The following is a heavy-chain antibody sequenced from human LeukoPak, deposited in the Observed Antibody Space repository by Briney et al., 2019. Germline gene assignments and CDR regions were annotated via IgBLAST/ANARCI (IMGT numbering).Heavy chain of an antibody. D-gene: IGHD6-13*01. V-gene: IGHV3-33*06. Sequence: GRSLRLSCAASGFTFSSYGMHWVRQAPGKGLEWVAVIWYDGSNKYYADSVKGRFTISRDNSKNTLYLQMNSLRAEDTAVYYCAKGGPYSSTFDYWGQGTLVTVSS. CDR1: GFTFSSYG. CDR2: IWYDGSNK. J-gene: IGHJ4*02. CDR3: AKGGPYSSTFDY.